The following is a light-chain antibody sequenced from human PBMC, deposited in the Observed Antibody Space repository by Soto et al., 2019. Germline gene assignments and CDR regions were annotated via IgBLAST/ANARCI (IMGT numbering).Light chain of an antibody. CDR2: AAS. CDR1: QSIDNY. Sequence: DIQMTQSPSSLSASVGDRVTIACRASQSIDNYLSWYQQIPGKAPKLLIYAASNLQRGVPSRFSGGGSGTDFTLTISSLQPEDFATYSCQQSYSTPLTFGGGTKVDIK. J-gene: IGKJ4*01. V-gene: IGKV1-39*01. CDR3: QQSYSTPLT.